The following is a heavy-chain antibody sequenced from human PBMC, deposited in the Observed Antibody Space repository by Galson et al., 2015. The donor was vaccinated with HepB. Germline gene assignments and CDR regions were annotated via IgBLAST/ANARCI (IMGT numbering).Heavy chain of an antibody. V-gene: IGHV1-18*01. D-gene: IGHD3-22*01. CDR2: ISAYNGHT. J-gene: IGHJ6*02. Sequence: SVKVSCKASGSTFTSYGVSWVRQALGQGLEWLGWISAYNGHTNYAQKLQGRVTMTTDTSTSTAYMELRSLRSDDTAVYYCARAAYYYDSSGYSSAGLGMDVWGQGTTVTVSS. CDR1: GSTFTSYG. CDR3: ARAAYYYDSSGYSSAGLGMDV.